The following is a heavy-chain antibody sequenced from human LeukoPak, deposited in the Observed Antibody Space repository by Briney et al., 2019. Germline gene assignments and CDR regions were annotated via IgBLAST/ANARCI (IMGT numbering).Heavy chain of an antibody. Sequence: GRSLRLSCATSGFTFSSYAMHWVRQAPGKGLEWVAVISYDGSNKYYADSVKGRFTISRDNSKNTLYLQMNSLRAEDTAVYYCARAAVTMVRGAEIDSWGQGTLVTVSS. CDR2: ISYDGSNK. J-gene: IGHJ4*02. CDR3: ARAAVTMVRGAEIDS. CDR1: GFTFSSYA. D-gene: IGHD3-10*01. V-gene: IGHV3-30*04.